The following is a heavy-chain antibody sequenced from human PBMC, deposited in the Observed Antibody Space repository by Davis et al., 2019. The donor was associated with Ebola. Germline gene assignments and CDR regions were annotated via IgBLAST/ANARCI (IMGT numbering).Heavy chain of an antibody. CDR2: TYSSSKWYT. V-gene: IGHV6-1*01. D-gene: IGHD3-16*01. CDR1: GDSVSGGSGA. J-gene: IGHJ4*02. CDR3: ARVSWGLSKAFDN. Sequence: PSETLSLTCAISGDSVSGGSGAWNWIRQSPSRGLEWLGRTYSSSKWYTDYATSVNSRITINPDTSKNQFSLHLNSVTPEDTAVYYCARVSWGLSKAFDNWGQGTLVTVSS.